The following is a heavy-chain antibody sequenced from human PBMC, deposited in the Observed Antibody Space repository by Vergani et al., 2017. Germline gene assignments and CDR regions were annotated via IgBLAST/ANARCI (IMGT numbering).Heavy chain of an antibody. Sequence: QVTLRESGPALVKPTQTLTLTCTFSGFSLSTSGMCVSWIRQPPGKALEWLARIDWDDDKYYSTSLKTRLTISKDTSKNQVVLTMTNMDPVDTATYYCARIRVKWLVRYDYYYMDVWGKGTTVTVSS. J-gene: IGHJ6*03. CDR3: ARIRVKWLVRYDYYYMDV. D-gene: IGHD6-19*01. CDR2: IDWDDDK. CDR1: GFSLSTSGMC. V-gene: IGHV2-70*15.